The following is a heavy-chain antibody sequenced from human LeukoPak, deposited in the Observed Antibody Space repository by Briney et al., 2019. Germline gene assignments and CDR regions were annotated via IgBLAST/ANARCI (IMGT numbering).Heavy chain of an antibody. CDR1: GYTFTSYD. CDR2: MNPNSGNT. CDR3: ARAILRYFDWLLRSPLYYYMDV. D-gene: IGHD3-9*01. J-gene: IGHJ6*03. Sequence: ASVKVSCKASGYTFTSYDINWVRQATGQGLEWMGWMNPNSGNTGYAQKFQGRVTTTRNTSISTAYMELSSLRSEDTAVYYCARAILRYFDWLLRSPLYYYMDVWGKGTTVTVSS. V-gene: IGHV1-8*03.